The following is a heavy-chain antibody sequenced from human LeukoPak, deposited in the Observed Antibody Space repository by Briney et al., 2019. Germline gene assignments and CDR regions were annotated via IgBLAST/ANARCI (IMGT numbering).Heavy chain of an antibody. CDR1: GFTFSSYA. CDR2: ISYDGSNK. J-gene: IGHJ4*02. V-gene: IGHV3-30*04. CDR3: AKDGAWLRFDD. D-gene: IGHD5-12*01. Sequence: GGSLRLSCAASGFTFSSYAMHWVRQAPGKGLEWVAVISYDGSNKYYADSVKGRFTISRDDSKNTLYLQMKNLRADDTAVYYCAKDGAWLRFDDWGQGILVSVSS.